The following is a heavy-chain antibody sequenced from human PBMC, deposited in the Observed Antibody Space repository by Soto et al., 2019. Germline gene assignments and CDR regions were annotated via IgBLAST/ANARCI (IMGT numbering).Heavy chain of an antibody. Sequence: GGSLRLSCAASGFTFSSYAMHWVRQAPGKGLEWVAVISYDGSNKYYADSVKGRFTISRDNSKNTLYLQMNSLRAEDTAVYYCARDQIPRDSSGWYSSGYFDYWGQGTLVTVSS. CDR2: ISYDGSNK. CDR1: GFTFSSYA. V-gene: IGHV3-30-3*01. CDR3: ARDQIPRDSSGWYSSGYFDY. D-gene: IGHD6-19*01. J-gene: IGHJ4*02.